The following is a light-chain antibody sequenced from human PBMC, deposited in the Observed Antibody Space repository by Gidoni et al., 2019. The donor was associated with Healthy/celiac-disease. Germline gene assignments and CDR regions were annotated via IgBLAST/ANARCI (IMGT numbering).Light chain of an antibody. CDR3: GTWDSSLSAWV. Sequence: QSVLTQPPSVSAAPGQKVTISCSRSSSNIWNNYVSWYQQLTGTAPKRLMYDNNTRPSGLPDRCSGSKAGTSATLGITGLQTGDEADYYCGTWDSSLSAWVFGGGTKLTVL. CDR2: DNN. CDR1: SSNIWNNY. V-gene: IGLV1-51*01. J-gene: IGLJ3*02.